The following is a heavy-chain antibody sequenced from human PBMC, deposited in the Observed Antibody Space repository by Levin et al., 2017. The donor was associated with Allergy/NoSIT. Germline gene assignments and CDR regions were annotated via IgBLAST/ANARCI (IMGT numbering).Heavy chain of an antibody. Sequence: GGSLRLSCAASGLSFSELWMSWVRQAPGKGLQWAAKIKPDGSERYFVDSVKGRFTIPRDNAKKSLFLQMNDLRAEFTPVYYCVTGQHSRGFWGQGTLVTVAS. D-gene: IGHD6-25*01. CDR1: GLSFSELW. J-gene: IGHJ4*02. CDR2: IKPDGSER. V-gene: IGHV3-7*02. CDR3: VTGQHSRGF.